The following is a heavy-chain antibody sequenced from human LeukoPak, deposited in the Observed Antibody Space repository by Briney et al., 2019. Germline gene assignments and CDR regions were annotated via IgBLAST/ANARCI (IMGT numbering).Heavy chain of an antibody. D-gene: IGHD3-16*01. CDR3: ARLTGGRFDY. V-gene: IGHV4-59*08. CDR2: IYYSGST. Sequence: SETLSLTCTVSGGSISSYYWSWIRQPPGKGLEWIGYIYYSGSTNYNPSLKSRVTISVDTSKNQFSLKLSSVTAADTAVFYCARLTGGRFDYWGQGTLVTVSS. CDR1: GGSISSYY. J-gene: IGHJ4*02.